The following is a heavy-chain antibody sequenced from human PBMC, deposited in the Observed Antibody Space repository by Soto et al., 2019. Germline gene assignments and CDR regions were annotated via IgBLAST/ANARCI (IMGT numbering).Heavy chain of an antibody. Sequence: PSETLSLTCTVSGGSVSSSYWSWARQPAGKGLEWIGRIHTRGIINYNPSLTGRVTMSVDTSKNQVFLRLSSVTAADTGVYYCARGHSSRSGYYDVAWGQGTLVTVSS. CDR1: GGSVSSSY. CDR3: ARGHSSRSGYYDVA. V-gene: IGHV4-4*07. D-gene: IGHD3-22*01. J-gene: IGHJ5*02. CDR2: IHTRGII.